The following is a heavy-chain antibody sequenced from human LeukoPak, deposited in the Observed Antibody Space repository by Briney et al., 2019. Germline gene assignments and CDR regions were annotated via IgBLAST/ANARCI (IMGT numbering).Heavy chain of an antibody. CDR2: ISGSSYI. J-gene: IGHJ5*02. CDR3: ARAETTVTRPHLFDR. V-gene: IGHV3-69-1*01. D-gene: IGHD4-17*01. Sequence: GGSLRLSCAASGFTFCDYYINWIRQAPGKRLEWVSYISGSSYIYYADSVKGRFTISRDNAKNSLYLQMNSLRAEDTAVYYCARAETTVTRPHLFDRWAQGTLVTVSS. CDR1: GFTFCDYY.